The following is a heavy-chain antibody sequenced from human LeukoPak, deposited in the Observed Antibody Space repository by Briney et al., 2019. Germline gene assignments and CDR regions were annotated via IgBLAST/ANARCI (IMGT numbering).Heavy chain of an antibody. CDR2: ISGSAEKT. CDR3: ARGSTYDFWSGDALDV. Sequence: GGSLRLSCGASGFTFTSSAMSWVRQAPGKGLEWVSSISGSAEKTYYADSVKGRFTISRDSSQKILNLQMNNLRVEDTAIYYCARGSTYDFWSGDALDVWGQGTMVTVAS. J-gene: IGHJ3*01. D-gene: IGHD3-3*01. CDR1: GFTFTSSA. V-gene: IGHV3-23*01.